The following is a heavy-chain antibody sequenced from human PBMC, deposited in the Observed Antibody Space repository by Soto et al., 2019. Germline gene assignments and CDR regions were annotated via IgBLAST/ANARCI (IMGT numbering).Heavy chain of an antibody. CDR1: GGSFSGYY. CDR3: ARGGFRGYCSGGSCYSSAYYYYGMDV. V-gene: IGHV4-34*01. CDR2: INHSGST. Sequence: SETLSLTCAVSGGSFSGYYWSWIRQPPGKGLEWIGEINHSGSTNYNPSLKSRVTISVDTSKNQFSLKLSSVTAADTAVYYCARGGFRGYCSGGSCYSSAYYYYGMDVWGQGTTVTVSS. J-gene: IGHJ6*02. D-gene: IGHD2-15*01.